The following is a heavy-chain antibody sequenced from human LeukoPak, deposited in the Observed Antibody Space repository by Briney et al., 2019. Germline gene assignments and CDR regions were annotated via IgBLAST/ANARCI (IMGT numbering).Heavy chain of an antibody. CDR2: IWYDGSNK. CDR1: GFPFSSYG. V-gene: IGHV3-33*06. CDR3: AKDRVVVPAAAFDY. D-gene: IGHD2-2*01. J-gene: IGHJ4*02. Sequence: GGSLRLSCAASGFPFSSYGMHWVRQAPGKGLEWVAIIWYDGSNKYHADSVKGRFTISRDNSKNTLYLQMNSLRAEDTAVYYCAKDRVVVPAAAFDYWGQGTLVTVSS.